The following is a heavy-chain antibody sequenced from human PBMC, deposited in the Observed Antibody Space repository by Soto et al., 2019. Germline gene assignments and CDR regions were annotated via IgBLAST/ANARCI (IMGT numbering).Heavy chain of an antibody. CDR1: GGSISSGGYY. CDR3: ARVRIERMNEITIFGVATNYYYMDV. V-gene: IGHV4-31*03. J-gene: IGHJ6*03. D-gene: IGHD3-3*01. Sequence: SETLSLTCTVSGGSISSGGYYWSWIRQHPGKGLEWIGYIYYSGSTYYNPSLKSRVTISVDTSKNQFSLKLSSVTAADTAVYYCARVRIERMNEITIFGVATNYYYMDVWGKGTTVTVSS. CDR2: IYYSGST.